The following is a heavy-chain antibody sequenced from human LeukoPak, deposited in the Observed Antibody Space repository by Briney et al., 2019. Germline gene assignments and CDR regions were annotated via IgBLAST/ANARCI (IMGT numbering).Heavy chain of an antibody. D-gene: IGHD3-16*01. V-gene: IGHV3-7*05. Sequence: GGSLRLSCVVSGFTLSSYWMNWVRQAPGKGLEWVATINEDTSQKYNVDSVKGRFTISRGNAKNSLFLQMSSLRADDTAIYYCVPTTAGRGEGPSLGYWGQGTLVTVSS. CDR1: GFTLSSYW. CDR2: INEDTSQK. J-gene: IGHJ4*02. CDR3: VPTTAGRGEGPSLGY.